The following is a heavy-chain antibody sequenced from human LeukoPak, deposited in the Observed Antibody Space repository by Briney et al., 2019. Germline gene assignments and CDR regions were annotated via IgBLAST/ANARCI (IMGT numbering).Heavy chain of an antibody. CDR1: GGSVTTYG. CDR2: IFDTEDT. D-gene: IGHD1-26*01. J-gene: IGHJ4*02. V-gene: IGHV4-59*02. Sequence: SETLSLTCTVSGGSVTTYGWSWIRQPPGKGLEWIGYIFDTEDTNYNPSLKRRVTISADTSKNKFSLKLTSVTAADTAVYYCARGELPGDWDYWGQGTLVTVSS. CDR3: ARGELPGDWDY.